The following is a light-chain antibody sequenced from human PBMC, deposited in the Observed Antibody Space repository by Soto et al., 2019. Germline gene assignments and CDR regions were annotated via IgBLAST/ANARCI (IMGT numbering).Light chain of an antibody. CDR3: QQRSNGPST. CDR2: DAS. V-gene: IGKV3-11*01. Sequence: EIVLTQSPATLSLSPGDRATLSCRASQSVSSYLAWYQQKPGQAPRLLIYDASNRATGIPARFSGSGSGTVFTLTITSLEPEDFEVYYCQQRSNGPSTFGGGTKVEIK. J-gene: IGKJ4*01. CDR1: QSVSSY.